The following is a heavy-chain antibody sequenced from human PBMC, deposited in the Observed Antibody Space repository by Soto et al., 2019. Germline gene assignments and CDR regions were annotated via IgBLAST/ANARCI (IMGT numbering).Heavy chain of an antibody. CDR2: IIPILDIA. D-gene: IGHD4-17*01. CDR1: GGTFSNYT. Sequence: QVPLVQSGAEVKKPGSSVKVSCQASGGTFSNYTITWVRQAPGQGLEWMGRIIPILDIANYAKKFQGRVTITADKSTSTAYMELSSLRSEDTAVYYCARDVGLGPVTVSTHVDYWGQGTLVIVSS. CDR3: ARDVGLGPVTVSTHVDY. J-gene: IGHJ4*02. V-gene: IGHV1-69*08.